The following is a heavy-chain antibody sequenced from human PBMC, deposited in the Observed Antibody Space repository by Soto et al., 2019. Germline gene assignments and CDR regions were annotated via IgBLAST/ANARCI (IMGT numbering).Heavy chain of an antibody. Sequence: QVQLVQSGAEVKKPGASLKVSCKASGYTFTNYGISWVRQAPGQGLEGMGWISAYNGNTNYAQKLQGRVTMTTDTPTSTAYIELRILRSDDTAVYSCARDSPPVDFWGQGTLVTVSS. CDR2: ISAYNGNT. CDR3: ARDSPPVDF. V-gene: IGHV1-18*01. CDR1: GYTFTNYG. J-gene: IGHJ4*02.